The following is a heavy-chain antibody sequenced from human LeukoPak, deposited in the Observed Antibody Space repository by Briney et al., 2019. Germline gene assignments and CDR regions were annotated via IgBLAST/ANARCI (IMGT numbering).Heavy chain of an antibody. CDR2: IYHSGST. Sequence: SETLSLTCTVSGGSISSGGYYWSWIRQPPGKGLEWIGYIYHSGSTYYNPSLKSRVTISVDRSKDQFSLKLSSVTAADTAVYYCARGKTHQFQEDAFDIWGQGTMVTVSS. V-gene: IGHV4-30-2*01. J-gene: IGHJ3*02. CDR1: GGSISSGGYY. CDR3: ARGKTHQFQEDAFDI.